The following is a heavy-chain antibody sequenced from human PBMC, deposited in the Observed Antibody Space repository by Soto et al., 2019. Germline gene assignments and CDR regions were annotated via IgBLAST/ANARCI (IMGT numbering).Heavy chain of an antibody. CDR3: AREPDFIAVAVVGWFDP. CDR2: INHSGNT. D-gene: IGHD6-19*01. V-gene: IGHV4-34*01. J-gene: IGHJ5*02. CDR1: GGSFSGYF. Sequence: PSETLSLTCAVYGGSFSGYFWTWIRQPPGKGLEWIGEINHSGNTNYSPSLKSRVTISLDTSKNQFSLKLSSVTAADTAVYYCAREPDFIAVAVVGWFDPWGQGTLVTVAS.